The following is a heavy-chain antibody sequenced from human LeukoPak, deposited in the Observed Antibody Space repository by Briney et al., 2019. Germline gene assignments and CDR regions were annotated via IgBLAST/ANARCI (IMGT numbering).Heavy chain of an antibody. J-gene: IGHJ4*02. CDR3: ARDRRYCSGSSCYSGVDY. D-gene: IGHD2-15*01. CDR2: IYSGGSK. V-gene: IGHV3-53*01. CDR1: GFTVSSNY. Sequence: GGSLRLSCAASGFTVSSNYMTWVRQAPGKGLEWVSVIYSGGSKYYGDSVKGRFTISRDNSKNTLYLQMNRLRAEDTAVYYCARDRRYCSGSSCYSGVDYWGQGTLVTVSS.